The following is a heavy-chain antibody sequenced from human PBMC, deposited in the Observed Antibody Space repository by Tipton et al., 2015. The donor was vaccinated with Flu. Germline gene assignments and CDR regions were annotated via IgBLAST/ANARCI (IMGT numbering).Heavy chain of an antibody. CDR3: ARGDSLGGTFDY. V-gene: IGHV4-59*01. J-gene: IGHJ4*02. CDR2: IYYSGST. CDR1: GGSISSYY. D-gene: IGHD2-21*01. Sequence: LRLSCTVSGGSISSYYWSWIRQPPGKGLEWIGYIYYSGSTNYNPSLKSRVTISVDTSKNQFSLKLSSVTAADTAVYYCARGDSLGGTFDYWGQGTLVTVSS.